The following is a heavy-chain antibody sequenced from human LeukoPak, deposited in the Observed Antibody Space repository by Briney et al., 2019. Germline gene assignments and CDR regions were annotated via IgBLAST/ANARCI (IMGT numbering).Heavy chain of an antibody. V-gene: IGHV3-73*01. D-gene: IGHD6-13*01. CDR2: IRSKANSCAT. Sequence: GGSLKLSCAASGFTFSGSAMHWVRQAPGKGLEWVARIRSKANSCATSYAASVKGWFTMSRDDSRNTVYLQMNSLNTEDTAVYYCTSTEAGHTLYIDYWGQGTLVTVSS. CDR3: TSTEAGHTLYIDY. CDR1: GFTFSGSA. J-gene: IGHJ4*02.